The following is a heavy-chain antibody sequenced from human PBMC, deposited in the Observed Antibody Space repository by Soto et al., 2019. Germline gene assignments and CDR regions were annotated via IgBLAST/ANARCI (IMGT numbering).Heavy chain of an antibody. D-gene: IGHD6-6*01. CDR1: GYTFTSYA. J-gene: IGHJ6*02. Sequence: ASVKVSCKASGYTFTSYAMHWVRQAPGQRLEWMGWINAGNGNTKYSQKFQGRVTITRDTSASTAYMELSSLRSEDTAVYYWARESIQIAACVRGDYYYYGMEGWGQGTTVTGS. CDR3: ARESIQIAACVRGDYYYYGMEG. V-gene: IGHV1-3*01. CDR2: INAGNGNT.